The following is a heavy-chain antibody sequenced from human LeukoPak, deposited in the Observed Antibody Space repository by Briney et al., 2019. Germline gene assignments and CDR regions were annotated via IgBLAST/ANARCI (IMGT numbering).Heavy chain of an antibody. D-gene: IGHD2-15*01. Sequence: GGSLRLSCVASAFTFRTYSMHWVRQAPGKGLEWVSSISGSTSYIYYADSVRGRFTISRDNAKNSLYLQMNSLRAEDTAVYYCARRQVVVVAGANYYYGMDVWGQGTTVTVSS. J-gene: IGHJ6*02. CDR3: ARRQVVVVAGANYYYGMDV. V-gene: IGHV3-21*01. CDR1: AFTFRTYS. CDR2: ISGSTSYI.